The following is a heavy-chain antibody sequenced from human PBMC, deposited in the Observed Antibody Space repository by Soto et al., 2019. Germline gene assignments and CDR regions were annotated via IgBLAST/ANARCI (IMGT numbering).Heavy chain of an antibody. J-gene: IGHJ4*02. CDR1: GGSISSYY. CDR3: ARVFISNPEGPDYGDYIDY. Sequence: QVQLQESGPGLVKPSETLSLTCTVSGGSISSYYWSWIRQPPGKGLEWIGYIYYSGSTNYNPSLKSRVTISVDTSKNQFSLKLSSVTAADTAVYYCARVFISNPEGPDYGDYIDYWGQGTLVTVSS. D-gene: IGHD4-17*01. V-gene: IGHV4-59*01. CDR2: IYYSGST.